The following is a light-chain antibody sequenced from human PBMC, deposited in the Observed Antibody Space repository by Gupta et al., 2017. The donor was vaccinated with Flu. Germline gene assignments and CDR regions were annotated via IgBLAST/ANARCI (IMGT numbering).Light chain of an antibody. CDR1: KLGDKY. CDR2: QDS. J-gene: IGLJ1*01. V-gene: IGLV3-1*01. CDR3: QAWDSSTAQV. Sequence: SGDKLGDKYACWYQQKPGQSPVLVIYQDSKRPSGSPERVSGANSGNTATLTISGTQAMDEADYYCQAWDSSTAQVFGTGTKVTVL.